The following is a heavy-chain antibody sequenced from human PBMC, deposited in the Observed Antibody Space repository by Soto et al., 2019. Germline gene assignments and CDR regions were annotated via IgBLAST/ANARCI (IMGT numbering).Heavy chain of an antibody. D-gene: IGHD2-15*01. J-gene: IGHJ3*01. CDR1: GYSFTTYY. CDR2: INPNGGGT. V-gene: IGHV1-46*03. Sequence: QVVQSGAEVRKPGASVKVSCKASGYSFTTYYIHWFRQAPGQGLEWMAIINPNGGGTNSAQKFQGRVTVTRDMSASTVYMELSSLRSDDTAVYYCAASCSAGGCPPGPWNWGRGTMVTVSS. CDR3: AASCSAGGCPPGPWN.